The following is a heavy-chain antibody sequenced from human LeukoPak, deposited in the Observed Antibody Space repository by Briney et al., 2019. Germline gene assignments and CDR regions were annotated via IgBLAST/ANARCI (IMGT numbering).Heavy chain of an antibody. J-gene: IGHJ4*02. CDR3: ARVRVAGTKVLDY. D-gene: IGHD6-19*01. Sequence: ASVKVSCKASGYTFTGYYMHWVRQAPGQGREWMGWMNPNSGGTKYAQKFQGRVTMTRDTSISTAYMELSRLRSDDTAVYYCARVRVAGTKVLDYWGQGTLVTVSS. CDR1: GYTFTGYY. V-gene: IGHV1-2*02. CDR2: MNPNSGGT.